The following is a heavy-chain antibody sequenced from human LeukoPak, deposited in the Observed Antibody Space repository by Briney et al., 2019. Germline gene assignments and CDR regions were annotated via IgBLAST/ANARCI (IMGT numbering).Heavy chain of an antibody. D-gene: IGHD2-2*02. J-gene: IGHJ6*03. V-gene: IGHV4-39*01. CDR3: ASLVYCSSTSCYNYYYYYMDV. CDR2: IYYSGST. CDR1: GGSISCSSYY. Sequence: SETLSLTCTVSGGSISCSSYYWGWIRQPPGKGLEWIGSIYYSGSTYYNPSLKSRVTISVDTSKNQFSLKLSSVTAADTAVYYCASLVYCSSTSCYNYYYYYMDVWGKGTTVTVSS.